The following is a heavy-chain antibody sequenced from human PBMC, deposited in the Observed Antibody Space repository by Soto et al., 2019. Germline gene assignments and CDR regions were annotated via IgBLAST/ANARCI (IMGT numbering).Heavy chain of an antibody. CDR3: ARHETLHGDSDY. D-gene: IGHD4-17*01. CDR2: IYYNVNT. CDR1: GGSISSYY. Sequence: SETLCLTCTVSGGSISSYYWSWIRQPPGKGLEWIGYIYYNVNTNYNPSLKSRVTISVDTSKNQFSLKLSSVTAADTAVYYCARHETLHGDSDYWGQGTLVTVSS. V-gene: IGHV4-59*08. J-gene: IGHJ4*02.